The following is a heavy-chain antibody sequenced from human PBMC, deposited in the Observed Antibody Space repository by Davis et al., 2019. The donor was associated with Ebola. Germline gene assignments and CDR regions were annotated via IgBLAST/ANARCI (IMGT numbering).Heavy chain of an antibody. J-gene: IGHJ6*02. D-gene: IGHD3-9*01. Sequence: GGSLRLSCAASGFTFSSYAMSWVRQAPGKGLEWVSAISGSGGSTYCADSVKGRFTISRDNSKNTLYLQMNSLRAEDTAVYYCAKVMMGDYDILYYYYGMDVWGQGTTVTVSS. CDR2: ISGSGGST. CDR1: GFTFSSYA. V-gene: IGHV3-23*01. CDR3: AKVMMGDYDILYYYYGMDV.